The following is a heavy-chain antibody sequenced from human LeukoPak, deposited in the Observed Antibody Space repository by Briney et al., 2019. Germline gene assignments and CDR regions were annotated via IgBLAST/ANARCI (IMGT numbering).Heavy chain of an antibody. CDR1: GDSVSSGSAA. V-gene: IGHV6-1*01. J-gene: IGHJ4*02. CDR3: ARDPAGGRELLAKFDY. Sequence: SQTLSLTCAISGDSVSSGSAAWNWIRQSPSRGLQWLGRTYYRSQWYTDYAVSVESRITIKADTSKNQFSLHLNSVTPEDTAVYFCARDPAGGRELLAKFDYWGQGTLVTVSS. CDR2: TYYRSQWYT. D-gene: IGHD1-7*01.